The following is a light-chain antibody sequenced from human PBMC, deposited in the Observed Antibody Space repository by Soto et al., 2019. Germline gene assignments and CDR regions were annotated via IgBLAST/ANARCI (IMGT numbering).Light chain of an antibody. V-gene: IGKV3-15*01. CDR1: QSVNSN. J-gene: IGKJ4*01. Sequence: EIVMTQSPATLSVSPGERATLSCRASQSVNSNLAWYQQKPGQAPRLLIYGASTRATAIPARFSGSGSGTEFTLTISSLQSEDFAFYYCQQYNNWPPLTFGGGTKVDIK. CDR3: QQYNNWPPLT. CDR2: GAS.